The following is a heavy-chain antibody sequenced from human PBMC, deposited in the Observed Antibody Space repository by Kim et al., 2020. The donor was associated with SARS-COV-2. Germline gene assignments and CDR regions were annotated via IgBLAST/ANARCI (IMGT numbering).Heavy chain of an antibody. V-gene: IGHV3-43*01. Sequence: GGSLRLSCAASGFTFDDYTMHWVRQAPGKGLEWVSLISWDGGSTYYADSVKGRFTISRDNSKNSLYMQMNSLRTEDTALYYCAKDSDTAMNQYYYYYGMDVWGQGTTVTVSS. D-gene: IGHD5-18*01. CDR2: ISWDGGST. J-gene: IGHJ6*02. CDR3: AKDSDTAMNQYYYYYGMDV. CDR1: GFTFDDYT.